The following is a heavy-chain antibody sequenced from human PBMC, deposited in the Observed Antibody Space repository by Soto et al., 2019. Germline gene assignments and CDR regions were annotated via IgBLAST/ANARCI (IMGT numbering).Heavy chain of an antibody. D-gene: IGHD1-26*01. J-gene: IGHJ4*02. CDR3: AREIWVVGATKGSSRFDY. V-gene: IGHV1-2*04. CDR2: INPNSGGT. CDR1: GYTFTGYY. Sequence: GASVKVSCKASGYTFTGYYMHWVRQAPGQGLEWMGWINPNSGGTNYAQKFQGWVTMTRDTSISAAYMELSRLRSDDTAVYYCAREIWVVGATKGSSRFDYWGQGTLVTVSP.